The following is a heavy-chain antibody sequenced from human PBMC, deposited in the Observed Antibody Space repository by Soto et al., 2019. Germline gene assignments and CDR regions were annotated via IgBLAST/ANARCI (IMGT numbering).Heavy chain of an antibody. CDR3: ASYIVVVPAALKYYYYGMDV. D-gene: IGHD2-2*01. CDR2: IIPIFGTA. J-gene: IGHJ6*02. V-gene: IGHV1-69*06. CDR1: GGTFSSYA. Sequence: QVQLVQSGAEVKKPGSSVKVSCKASGGTFSSYAISWVRQAPGQGLEWMGGIIPIFGTANYAQKFQGRVTITADKSTSTAYMELSSLRSEDTAVYYCASYIVVVPAALKYYYYGMDVWGQGTTVTVSS.